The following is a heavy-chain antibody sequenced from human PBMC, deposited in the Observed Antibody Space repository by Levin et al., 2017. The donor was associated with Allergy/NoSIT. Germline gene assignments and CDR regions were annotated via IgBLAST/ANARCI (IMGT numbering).Heavy chain of an antibody. CDR3: ASSTSYAFDI. J-gene: IGHJ3*02. CDR2: IKQDGSAQ. CDR1: GFTFSSSA. V-gene: IGHV3-7*01. D-gene: IGHD6-13*01. Sequence: GGSLRLSCAASGFTFSSSAMSWVRQAPGKWLEWVAHIKQDGSAQYYVDSVKGRFTISRDNAKNSLYLQMNSLRADDTAVYFCASSTSYAFDIWGQGTMLTVSS.